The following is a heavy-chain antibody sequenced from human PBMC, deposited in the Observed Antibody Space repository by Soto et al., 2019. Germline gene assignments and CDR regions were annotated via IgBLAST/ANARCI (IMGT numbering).Heavy chain of an antibody. CDR1: GGSFSGYY. CDR2: INHSGST. J-gene: IGHJ3*02. D-gene: IGHD3-22*01. V-gene: IGHV4-34*01. Sequence: PSDTLSLTCAVYGGSFSGYYWSWIRQPPGKGLEWIGEINHSGSTNYNPSPNSRVTISVEKSKNQFSMKLSSVTAADTAVYYCARGSVVVITTPAFDIWGQGTMVT. CDR3: ARGSVVVITTPAFDI.